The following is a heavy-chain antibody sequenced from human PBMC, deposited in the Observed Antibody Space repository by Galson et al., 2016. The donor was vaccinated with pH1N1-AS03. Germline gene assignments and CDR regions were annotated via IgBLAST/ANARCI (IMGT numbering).Heavy chain of an antibody. D-gene: IGHD3-9*01. CDR1: GFIFTTYA. V-gene: IGHV3-30*07. CDR2: ISYDGGKK. CDR3: TRVIDIFDHLYYYAMHV. Sequence: SLRLSCAASGFIFTTYAMNWVRQAPGKGLEWVSLISYDGGKKSYAESVKGRFTISRDNSNNTLYLQMNSLRAEDTAIYYCTRVIDIFDHLYYYAMHVWGQGTTVTVSS. J-gene: IGHJ6*02.